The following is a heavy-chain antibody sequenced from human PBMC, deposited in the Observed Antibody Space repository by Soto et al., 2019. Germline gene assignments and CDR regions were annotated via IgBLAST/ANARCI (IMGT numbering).Heavy chain of an antibody. J-gene: IGHJ5*02. CDR1: GGSVSSGSHY. CDR2: IYYSGTA. V-gene: IGHV4-61*03. Sequence: SETLSLTCTVSGGSVSSGSHYWSWIRQPPGKELEWIGYIYYSGTANYNPSLRSRVTISVDTSNNHFSLKLTSVTAADTAVYYCARASSEYYDSSGYTFVSRWFDPWGQGTLVTVSS. D-gene: IGHD3-22*01. CDR3: ARASSEYYDSSGYTFVSRWFDP.